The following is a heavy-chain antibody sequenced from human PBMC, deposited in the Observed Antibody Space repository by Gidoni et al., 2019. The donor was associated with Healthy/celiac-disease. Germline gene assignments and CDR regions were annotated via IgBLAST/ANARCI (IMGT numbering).Heavy chain of an antibody. Sequence: EVQLVESGGGVVQPGGSLRLSCPASGFTFSSYSMNWVRQAPGKGLEWVSYISTSSSTIYYADSVKGRFTISRDNAKNSLYLQMNRLRAEDTAVYYCATGGSSTFDYWGQGTLVTVSS. V-gene: IGHV3-48*01. D-gene: IGHD1-26*01. CDR3: ATGGSSTFDY. CDR1: GFTFSSYS. J-gene: IGHJ4*02. CDR2: ISTSSSTI.